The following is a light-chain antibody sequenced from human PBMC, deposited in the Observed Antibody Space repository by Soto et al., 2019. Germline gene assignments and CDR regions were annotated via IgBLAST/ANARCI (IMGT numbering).Light chain of an antibody. CDR3: CSFAGSGTGV. V-gene: IGLV2-23*02. Sequence: QSVLTQPASVSGSPGQSIAISCTGTSSDIGTYNLVSWYQQHPGKAHKIMNSEVNKRPSGVSNRFSGSKSGNTASLTISWLQTEDEADYYCCSFAGSGTGVFGTGTKVTVL. CDR2: EVN. CDR1: SSDIGTYNL. J-gene: IGLJ1*01.